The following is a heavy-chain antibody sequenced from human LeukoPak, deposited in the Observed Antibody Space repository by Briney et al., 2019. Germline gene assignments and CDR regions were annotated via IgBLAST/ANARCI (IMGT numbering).Heavy chain of an antibody. CDR1: GYTLNELS. CDR2: FDPEDGET. Sequence: GPVKVSCKASGYTLNELSIHWVRQAPGKGLEWMGGFDPEDGETIYAQKFRGRLTMTEDTSTDTAYMELSSLRSDDTAVYYSTTDLDYWGQGSLVTVSS. CDR3: TTDLDY. J-gene: IGHJ4*02. V-gene: IGHV1-24*01.